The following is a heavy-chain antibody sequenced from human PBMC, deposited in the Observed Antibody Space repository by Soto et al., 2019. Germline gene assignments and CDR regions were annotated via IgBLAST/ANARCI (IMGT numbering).Heavy chain of an antibody. J-gene: IGHJ6*02. Sequence: GGSLRLSCAASGYSFSNYGIHWVRQAPGKGLEWVAVISYDETNKEYADSVKGRFTVSRDNSNSTLYLQMNSLRVEDTAVYYCAKDLSYYYYYGMDVWGQGTTVTVSS. V-gene: IGHV3-30*18. CDR3: AKDLSYYYYYGMDV. CDR1: GYSFSNYG. CDR2: ISYDETNK.